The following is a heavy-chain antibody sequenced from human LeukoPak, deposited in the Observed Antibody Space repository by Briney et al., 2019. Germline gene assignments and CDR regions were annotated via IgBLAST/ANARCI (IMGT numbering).Heavy chain of an antibody. V-gene: IGHV1-2*02. CDR3: ARDHPDYYDSRGLDY. D-gene: IGHD3-22*01. J-gene: IGHJ4*02. CDR2: INPNSGGT. CDR1: GGTFSSYA. Sequence: ASVKVSCKASGGTFSSYAISWVRQAPGQGLEWMGWINPNSGGTNYAQKFQGRVTMTRDTSISTAYMELSRLRSDDTAVYYCARDHPDYYDSRGLDYWGQGTLVTVSS.